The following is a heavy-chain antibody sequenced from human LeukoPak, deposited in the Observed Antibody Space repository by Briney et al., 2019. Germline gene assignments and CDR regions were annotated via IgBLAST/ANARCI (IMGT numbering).Heavy chain of an antibody. CDR2: INTNTGNP. CDR3: ARDRSGSKSDWFDS. CDR1: GYTFTSYA. J-gene: IGHJ5*01. Sequence: ASVKVSCKASGYTFTSYAMNWVRQAPGQGLEWMGWINTNTGNPTYAQGFTGRFVFSLDTSVSTAYLQISSLKAEDTAVYYCARDRSGSKSDWFDSWGQGTLVTVSS. V-gene: IGHV7-4-1*02. D-gene: IGHD1-26*01.